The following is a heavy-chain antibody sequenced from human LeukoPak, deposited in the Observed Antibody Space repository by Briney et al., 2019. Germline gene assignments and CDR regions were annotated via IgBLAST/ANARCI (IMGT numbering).Heavy chain of an antibody. V-gene: IGHV3-21*01. D-gene: IGHD2-21*01. J-gene: IGHJ4*02. Sequence: PWGSLSLSCAASGFTFSSYSMNWVCQAPGKGLEWVSSISSSSSYTYYADSVKGRFTISRDNAKNSLYLQMNSLRAEDTAVYYCARDVPWGGISLNYWGQGAMATVSS. CDR3: ARDVPWGGISLNY. CDR1: GFTFSSYS. CDR2: ISSSSSYT.